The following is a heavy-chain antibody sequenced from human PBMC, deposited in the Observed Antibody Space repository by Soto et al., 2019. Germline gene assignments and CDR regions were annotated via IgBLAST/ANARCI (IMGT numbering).Heavy chain of an antibody. V-gene: IGHV1-18*01. CDR2: INPYNGKT. J-gene: IGHJ5*02. CDR3: ARESGGLDP. CDR1: GYIFTSWR. Sequence: QIQLLQSGTEAKKPGASVRVSCKASGYIFTSWRITWVRQAPGQGLEYMGWINPYNGKTNYAQKFQGRVTMTTDTSTNTAYMELGSLRSDDTAIYYCARESGGLDPWGQGTLVTVSS.